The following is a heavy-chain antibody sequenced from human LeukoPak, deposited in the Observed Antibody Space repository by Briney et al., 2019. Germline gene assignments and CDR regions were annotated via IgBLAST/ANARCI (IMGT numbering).Heavy chain of an antibody. V-gene: IGHV3-21*01. CDR3: ARGKTSQNIVTRKTYNWFDP. Sequence: GGSLRLSCAASGFTFSTYSMNWVRQAPGKGLEWVSSITSSSDYIYYADSVKGRFTISRDNAKNSLYLQMKSLRAEDTAVYYCARGKTSQNIVTRKTYNWFDPWGQGTLVTVSS. D-gene: IGHD2/OR15-2a*01. CDR2: ITSSSDYI. CDR1: GFTFSTYS. J-gene: IGHJ5*02.